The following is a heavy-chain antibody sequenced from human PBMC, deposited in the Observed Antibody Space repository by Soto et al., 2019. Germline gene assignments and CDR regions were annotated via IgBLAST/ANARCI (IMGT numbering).Heavy chain of an antibody. CDR2: IIPIFGTA. J-gene: IGHJ4*02. CDR1: GGTFSTYA. V-gene: IGHV1-69*13. Sequence: ASVKVSCKASGGTFSTYAINWVRQVPGQGLEWMGGIIPIFGTANYAQNFQGRVTIIADESTSTAYMELTSLGSEDTAVYYCARSIRLGELSPLSHWGQGTLVTVSS. D-gene: IGHD3-16*02. CDR3: ARSIRLGELSPLSH.